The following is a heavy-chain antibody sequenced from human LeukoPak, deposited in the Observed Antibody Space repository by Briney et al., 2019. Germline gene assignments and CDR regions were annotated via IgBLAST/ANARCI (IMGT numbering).Heavy chain of an antibody. CDR1: GGSISSYY. CDR3: ARDGMAAAGTWFDY. CDR2: IYTSGST. J-gene: IGHJ4*02. D-gene: IGHD6-13*01. Sequence: PSETLSLTCTVPGGSISSYYWSWIRQPAGKGLEWIGRIYTSGSTNYNPSLKSRVTMSVDTSKNQFSLKLSSVTAADTAVYYCARDGMAAAGTWFDYWGQGTLVTVSS. V-gene: IGHV4-4*07.